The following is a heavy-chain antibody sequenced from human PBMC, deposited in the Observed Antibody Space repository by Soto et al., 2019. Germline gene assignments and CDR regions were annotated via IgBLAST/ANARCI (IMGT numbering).Heavy chain of an antibody. V-gene: IGHV3-11*01. Sequence: GGSLRLSCTASGFTFSDYYMSWIRQAPGKGLEWVSYISSSGSTIYYADSVKGRFTISRDNAKNSLYLQMNSLRVEDTAVYYCARDREGNSSPDYWGQGTLVTVSS. J-gene: IGHJ4*02. CDR2: ISSSGSTI. D-gene: IGHD6-6*01. CDR3: ARDREGNSSPDY. CDR1: GFTFSDYY.